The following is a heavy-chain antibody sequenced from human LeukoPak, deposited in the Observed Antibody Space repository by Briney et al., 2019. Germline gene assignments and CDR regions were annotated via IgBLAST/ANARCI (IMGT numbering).Heavy chain of an antibody. CDR3: ATARSVITFGGVIVTEVECFQH. D-gene: IGHD3-16*02. V-gene: IGHV1-24*01. CDR2: FDPENAET. Sequence: ASVKVSCKVSGYTLTEFAIHWVRQAPGKGLEWMGDFDPENAETLYAQKFQGRVTRSEDISTDTAYMEVSSLPSDDTAFYYCATARSVITFGGVIVTEVECFQHWGQGTLVTVSS. CDR1: GYTLTEFA. J-gene: IGHJ1*01.